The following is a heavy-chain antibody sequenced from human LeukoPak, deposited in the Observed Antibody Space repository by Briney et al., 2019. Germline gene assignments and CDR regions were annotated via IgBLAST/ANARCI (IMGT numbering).Heavy chain of an antibody. D-gene: IGHD2-2*01. CDR2: IYYSGST. J-gene: IGHJ6*02. V-gene: IGHV4-59*11. Sequence: SVTQTLTCTVSVGPLNQHYWSWLRHSPGKGLEWLGYIYYSGSTNYNPSLKSRVTISVDTSKNQFSLKLSSVTAADTAVYYCARVPSSYYYYGMDVWGQGTTVTVSS. CDR1: VGPLNQHY. CDR3: ARVPSSYYYYGMDV.